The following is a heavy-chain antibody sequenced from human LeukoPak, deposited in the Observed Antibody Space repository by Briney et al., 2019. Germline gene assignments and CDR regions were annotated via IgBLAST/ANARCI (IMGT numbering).Heavy chain of an antibody. V-gene: IGHV3-66*01. CDR2: IYSGGDT. J-gene: IGHJ5*02. CDR1: GFTVSNNY. D-gene: IGHD4/OR15-4a*01. Sequence: GGSLRLSCAASGFTVSNNYMNWGREAPGKGLEWVLLIYSGGDTHYADSVKGRFTISRDSSKNTLYLQMNSLRAEDTAVYYCARDPPAVRTNTYAWGQGTLVTVSS. CDR3: ARDPPAVRTNTYA.